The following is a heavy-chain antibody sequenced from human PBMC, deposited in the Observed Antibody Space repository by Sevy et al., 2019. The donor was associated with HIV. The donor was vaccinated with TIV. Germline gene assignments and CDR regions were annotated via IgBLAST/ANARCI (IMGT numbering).Heavy chain of an antibody. J-gene: IGHJ4*02. D-gene: IGHD1-26*01. CDR1: GGSITSLY. CDR3: AGENAWGRGYS. CDR2: IYYNGHI. Sequence: SETLSLTCTVSGGSITSLYWNWIRQPPGKGLEWIANIYYNGHINYNPSLKLRVTLSIDTSKNQFYLRLSSVTAADTAMYYCAGENAWGRGYSWGQGTLVTVSS. V-gene: IGHV4-59*08.